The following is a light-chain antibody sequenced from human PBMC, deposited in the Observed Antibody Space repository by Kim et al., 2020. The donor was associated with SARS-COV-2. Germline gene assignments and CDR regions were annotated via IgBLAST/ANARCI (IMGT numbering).Light chain of an antibody. CDR2: GKN. Sequence: SSELTQDPAVSVALGQTVRITCQGDSLRSYYASWYQQKPGQAPVLVIYGKNNRASGIPDRFSGSSSGNTASLTITGAQAEDEADYYCNSRDSSGNLLFGGGTQRTVL. CDR1: SLRSYY. V-gene: IGLV3-19*01. J-gene: IGLJ3*02. CDR3: NSRDSSGNLL.